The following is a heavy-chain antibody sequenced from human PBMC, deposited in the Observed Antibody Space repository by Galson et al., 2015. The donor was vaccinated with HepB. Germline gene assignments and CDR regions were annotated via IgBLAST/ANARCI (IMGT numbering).Heavy chain of an antibody. Sequence: SCKASGGTFSGHLISWVRQAPGQGLEWMGGIIPMYATTNYGQNFQDRVTITADDSTSTSYMKLSSLRSEDTATYYCARGDQMGDFDNWGQGTLVTVSS. J-gene: IGHJ4*02. D-gene: IGHD2-8*01. CDR1: GGTFSGHL. V-gene: IGHV1-69*01. CDR2: IIPMYATT. CDR3: ARGDQMGDFDN.